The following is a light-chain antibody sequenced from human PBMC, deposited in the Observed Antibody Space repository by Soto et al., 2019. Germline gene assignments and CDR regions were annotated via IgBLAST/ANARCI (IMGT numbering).Light chain of an antibody. V-gene: IGLV2-14*01. CDR2: EVS. CDR3: SSYSRDTTVL. J-gene: IGLJ2*01. Sequence: QSALTQPASVSGSPEQSITISCTGASSDIGAYNYVSWYQQHPGQAPKLMIYEVSNRPSGVSDRFSGSKSGNTASLTISGLQADDEADYYCSSYSRDTTVLFGGGTQLTVL. CDR1: SSDIGAYNY.